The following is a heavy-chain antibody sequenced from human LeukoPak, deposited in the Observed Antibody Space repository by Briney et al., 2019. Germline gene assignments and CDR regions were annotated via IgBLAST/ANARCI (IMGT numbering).Heavy chain of an antibody. CDR3: ARTITMVRGVIIRHYYYYYMDV. J-gene: IGHJ6*03. CDR1: GYTFTGYY. V-gene: IGHV1-2*02. D-gene: IGHD3-10*01. CDR2: INPNSGGT. Sequence: ASVKVSCKASGYTFTGYYMHWVRQAPGQGLEWMGWINPNSGGTNYAQKFQGRVTMTRNTSISTAYMELSSLRSEDTAVYYCARTITMVRGVIIRHYYYYYMDVWGKGTTVTISS.